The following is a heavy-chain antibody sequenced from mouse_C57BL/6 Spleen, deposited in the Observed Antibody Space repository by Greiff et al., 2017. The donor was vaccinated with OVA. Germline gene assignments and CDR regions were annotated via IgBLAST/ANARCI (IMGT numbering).Heavy chain of an antibody. D-gene: IGHD2-9*01. Sequence: VQLQQPGAELVKPGASVKLSCKASGYTFTSYWMDWVKQRPGRGLEWIGRIDPNSGGTKYNEKFKRKATLTVDKPSSSAYRQLISLTSEYSAVYSCSRSYYVYGNYFDYWGQGTTLTVSS. CDR2: IDPNSGGT. V-gene: IGHV1-72*01. J-gene: IGHJ2*01. CDR1: GYTFTSYW. CDR3: SRSYYVYGNYFDY.